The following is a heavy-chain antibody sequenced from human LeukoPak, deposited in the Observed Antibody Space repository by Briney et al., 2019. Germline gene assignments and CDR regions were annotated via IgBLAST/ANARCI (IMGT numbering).Heavy chain of an antibody. CDR2: IWYDGSNK. V-gene: IGHV3-33*01. J-gene: IGHJ6*04. D-gene: IGHD6-13*01. CDR3: AREVAAGLDYYYGMDV. Sequence: PGGSLKLSCAASGFTFSSYCMHWVRQAPGQGLEWVAGIWYDGSNKYYADSVKGRFTISRDNSKNTLYLQMNSLRAEDTAVYYCAREVAAGLDYYYGMDVWGKGTTVTVSS. CDR1: GFTFSSYC.